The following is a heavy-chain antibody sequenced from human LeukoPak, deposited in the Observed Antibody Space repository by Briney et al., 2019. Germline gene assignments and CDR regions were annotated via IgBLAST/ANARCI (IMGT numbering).Heavy chain of an antibody. D-gene: IGHD5-12*01. CDR1: GGSIRSSSYY. Sequence: SETLSLTCTVSGGSIRSSSYYWGWIRRPPGKGLEWIGSIYYSGSTYYNASLKSRGTISVDTSKNQFSLKLNSVTAADTAVYYCARRSGYDYMFDYWGQGTLVTVSS. CDR2: IYYSGST. CDR3: ARRSGYDYMFDY. J-gene: IGHJ4*02. V-gene: IGHV4-39*01.